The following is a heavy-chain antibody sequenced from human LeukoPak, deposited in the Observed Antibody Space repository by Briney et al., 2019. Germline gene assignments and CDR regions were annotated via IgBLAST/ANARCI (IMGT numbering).Heavy chain of an antibody. J-gene: IGHJ4*02. CDR1: GFTFGDYA. CDR2: IRSKAYGGTT. CDR3: TASSWDFWSGYYTGDY. V-gene: IGHV3-49*03. D-gene: IGHD3-3*01. Sequence: GGSLRLSCTASGFTFGDYAMSWFRQAPGKGLEWVGFIRSKAYGGTTEYAASVKGRFTISRDDSKSIAYLQMNSLKTEDTAVYYCTASSWDFWSGYYTGDYWGQGTLVTVSS.